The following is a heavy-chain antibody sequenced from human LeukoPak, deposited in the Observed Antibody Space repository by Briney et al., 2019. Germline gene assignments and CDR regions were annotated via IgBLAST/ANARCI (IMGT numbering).Heavy chain of an antibody. D-gene: IGHD4/OR15-4a*01. J-gene: IGHJ5*02. CDR2: FSAYNGNT. Sequence: ASVKVSCKASGYTFTSYGISWVRQAPGQGLEWMGWFSAYNGNTNYAQKLQGRVTMTTDTSTSTAYMELRSLRSDDTAVYYCARDVGADFPNWFDPWGQGTLVTVSS. V-gene: IGHV1-18*01. CDR3: ARDVGADFPNWFDP. CDR1: GYTFTSYG.